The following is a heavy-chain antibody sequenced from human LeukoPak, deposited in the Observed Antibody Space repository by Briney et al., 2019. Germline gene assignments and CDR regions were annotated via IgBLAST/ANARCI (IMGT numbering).Heavy chain of an antibody. V-gene: IGHV3-48*04. CDR2: ISSSSSTI. Sequence: GGSLRLSCAASGLTISSYSMNWVRQAPGKGLQWDSYISSSSSTIYYADSVEGRFTISRDNAKNPLSLQMNSLRAEDTAVYYCARGGGLDYWGQGTLVTVSS. J-gene: IGHJ4*02. CDR3: ARGGGLDY. CDR1: GLTISSYS.